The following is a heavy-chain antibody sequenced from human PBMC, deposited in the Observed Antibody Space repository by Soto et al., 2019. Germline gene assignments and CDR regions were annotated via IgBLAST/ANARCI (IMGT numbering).Heavy chain of an antibody. V-gene: IGHV3-23*01. CDR2: ISGSGGST. Sequence: EVQLLESGGGLVQPGGSLRLSCAASGFTFSSYAMSWVRQAPGKGLEWVSAISGSGGSTYYADSVKGRFTISRDNSKNTLYLQRNSLRAEDTAVYYCANGGVTHYYYYGMDVWGQGTTVTVSS. J-gene: IGHJ6*02. CDR1: GFTFSSYA. D-gene: IGHD3-10*01. CDR3: ANGGVTHYYYYGMDV.